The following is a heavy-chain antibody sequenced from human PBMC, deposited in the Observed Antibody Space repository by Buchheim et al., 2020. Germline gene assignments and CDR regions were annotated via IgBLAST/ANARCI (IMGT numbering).Heavy chain of an antibody. CDR2: IKQDGSEK. V-gene: IGHV3-7*01. D-gene: IGHD2-15*01. Sequence: EVQLVESGGGLVQPGGSLRLSCAASGFTFSSYWMSWVRQAPGKGLEWVANIKQDGSEKYYVDSVKGRFTISRDNAKNSLYLQMNSLRAEDTAVYYCARHPGYCSGGSCYYYYYYMDVWGKGP. J-gene: IGHJ6*03. CDR1: GFTFSSYW. CDR3: ARHPGYCSGGSCYYYYYYMDV.